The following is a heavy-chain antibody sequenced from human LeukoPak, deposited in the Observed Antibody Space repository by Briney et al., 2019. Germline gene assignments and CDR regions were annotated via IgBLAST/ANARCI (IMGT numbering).Heavy chain of an antibody. CDR3: ARGGNRFGGISFDY. CDR2: IHHSGRS. Sequence: SETLSLTCTVSADSLSSGGHYWAWIRQFPGKGLESIGFIHHSGRSRHNPSLKDRVAISVDTSRKQFALKLSSVTAADTAMYYCARGGNRFGGISFDYWGQGIQVIVSS. V-gene: IGHV4-31*03. CDR1: ADSLSSGGHY. J-gene: IGHJ4*02. D-gene: IGHD1-14*01.